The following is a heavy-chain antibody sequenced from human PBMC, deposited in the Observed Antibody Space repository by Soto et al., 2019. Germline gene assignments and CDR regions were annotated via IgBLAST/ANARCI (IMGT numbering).Heavy chain of an antibody. Sequence: QVQLQGSGPGLVKPSQTLSLTCTVSGGSISSGGYYWSWIRQPPGKGLEWIGYIYYSGSTYYNPPLTSRVSISLDTSKIRFSLTLSSVTAADTAIYYCARASGDSSGYSFDYWGQGTLVTVSS. J-gene: IGHJ4*02. D-gene: IGHD3-22*01. V-gene: IGHV4-30-4*01. CDR3: ARASGDSSGYSFDY. CDR1: GGSISSGGYY. CDR2: IYYSGST.